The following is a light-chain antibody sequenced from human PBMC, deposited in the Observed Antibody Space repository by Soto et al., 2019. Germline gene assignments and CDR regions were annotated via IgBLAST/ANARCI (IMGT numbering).Light chain of an antibody. CDR2: KAS. CDR1: QSISSW. J-gene: IGKJ1*01. Sequence: DIQMTQSPSTLSTSVGDRGTITCRASQSISSWLAWYQQKPGQAPKLLIYKASTFQSEVPSRFSGSGSGTEFTLAISSLQPDDSTTYYCQQYNDNWTFGQGTKVEIK. V-gene: IGKV1-5*03. CDR3: QQYNDNWT.